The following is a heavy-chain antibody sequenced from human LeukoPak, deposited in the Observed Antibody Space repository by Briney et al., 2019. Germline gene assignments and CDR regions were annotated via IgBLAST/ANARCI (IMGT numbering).Heavy chain of an antibody. Sequence: SETLSLTCTVSGGSISSYYWSWIRQSPGKGLEWIGYIFYSGSTSYSPSLKSRVTISVDTSKNQFSLKLSSVTAADTAVYYCARGGSGPYPRLDYWGQGSLVTVSS. J-gene: IGHJ4*02. CDR3: ARGGSGPYPRLDY. D-gene: IGHD6-19*01. CDR2: IFYSGST. CDR1: GGSISSYY. V-gene: IGHV4-59*01.